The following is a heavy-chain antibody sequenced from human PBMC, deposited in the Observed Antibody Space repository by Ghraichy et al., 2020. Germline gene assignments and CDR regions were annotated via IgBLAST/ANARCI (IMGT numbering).Heavy chain of an antibody. CDR2: IYHSGST. CDR3: AREMVGATGWFDP. V-gene: IGHV4-38-2*02. Sequence: SETLSLTCAVSGSSISSGYYWGWIRQPPGKGLEWIGSIYHSGSTYYNPSLKSRVTISVDTSKNQFSLKLSSVTAADTAVYYCAREMVGATGWFDPWGQGTLVTVSS. D-gene: IGHD1-26*01. CDR1: GSSISSGYY. J-gene: IGHJ5*02.